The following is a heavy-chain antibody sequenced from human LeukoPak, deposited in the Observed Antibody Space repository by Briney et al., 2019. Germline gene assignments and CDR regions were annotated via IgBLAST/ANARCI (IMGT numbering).Heavy chain of an antibody. D-gene: IGHD2-2*01. J-gene: IGHJ6*03. CDR1: GDSVSSNSAA. CDR2: TYYRSKWYN. Sequence: SQTLSLTCAISGDSVSSNSAAWNWIRQSPSRGLEWLGRTYYRSKWYNDYAVSVKSRITINPDTSKNRFSLQLNSVTPEDTAVYYCARAPVVPAPPDYYYYYMDVWGKGTTVTVSS. V-gene: IGHV6-1*01. CDR3: ARAPVVPAPPDYYYYYMDV.